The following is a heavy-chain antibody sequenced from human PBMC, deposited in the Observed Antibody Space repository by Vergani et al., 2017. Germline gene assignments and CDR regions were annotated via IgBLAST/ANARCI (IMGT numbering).Heavy chain of an antibody. Sequence: QLQLQESGSGLVKPSQTLSLTCAVSGGSISSGGYSWSWIRQPPGKGLEWIGYIYHSGSTYYNPSLQSRVTISVDRSKNQFSLKLSSVTAADTAVYYCARATYGDIHDPYYFDYWGQGTLVTVSS. V-gene: IGHV4-30-2*01. J-gene: IGHJ4*02. CDR2: IYHSGST. CDR3: ARATYGDIHDPYYFDY. CDR1: GGSISSGGYS. D-gene: IGHD4-17*01.